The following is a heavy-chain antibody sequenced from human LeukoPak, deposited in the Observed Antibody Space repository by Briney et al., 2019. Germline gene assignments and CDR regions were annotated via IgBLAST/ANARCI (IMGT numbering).Heavy chain of an antibody. CDR3: ARGVAAAGSYYYMDV. D-gene: IGHD6-13*01. Sequence: SVKVSCKASGYTFTSYDINWVRQATGQGLEWVGWMNPNSGNTGYAQKFQGRVTITRNTSISTAYMELSSLRSEDTAVYYCARGVAAAGSYYYMDVWGKGTTVTVSS. CDR1: GYTFTSYD. J-gene: IGHJ6*03. V-gene: IGHV1-8*03. CDR2: MNPNSGNT.